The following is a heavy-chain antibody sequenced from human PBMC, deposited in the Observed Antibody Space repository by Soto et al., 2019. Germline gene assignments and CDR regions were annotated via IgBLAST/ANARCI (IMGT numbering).Heavy chain of an antibody. CDR1: GCTFSSYA. CDR3: ARANKREYYYDSSGYPDNPFGFDI. D-gene: IGHD3-22*01. CDR2: IIPIFGTA. J-gene: IGHJ3*02. Sequence: QVQLVQSGAEVKKPGSSVKVSCKSSGCTFSSYAISWVRQSPGQRLEWMGGIIPIFGTADYAQKFQGRVTITADESTSTAYMELSSLRSEDTAVYYCARANKREYYYDSSGYPDNPFGFDIWCQGTMVTVSS. V-gene: IGHV1-69*01.